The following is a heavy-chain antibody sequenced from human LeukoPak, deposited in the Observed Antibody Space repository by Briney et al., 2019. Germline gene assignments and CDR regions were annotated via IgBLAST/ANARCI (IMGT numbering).Heavy chain of an antibody. CDR3: ATAYSSSWPINFDY. CDR1: GYTFIGYY. Sequence: GASVKVSCKASGYTFIGYYMHWVRQAPGQGLEWMGWINPNSGGTKYAQKFQGRVTMTRDTSISTAYMELSRLRSDDTAVYYCATAYSSSWPINFDYWGQGTLVTVSS. V-gene: IGHV1-2*02. J-gene: IGHJ4*02. CDR2: INPNSGGT. D-gene: IGHD6-13*01.